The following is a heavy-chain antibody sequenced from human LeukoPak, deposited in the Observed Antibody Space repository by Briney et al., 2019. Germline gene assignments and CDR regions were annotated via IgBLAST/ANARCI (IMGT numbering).Heavy chain of an antibody. D-gene: IGHD5-12*01. Sequence: NSSQTLSLTCTVSGDSINTGVYYWGWIRQHPGKGLEWIGNIYYSGNTYSNPSLKSRLSLSVDTSKNQFSLKLSSVTAADTAVYYCARVRDVDKGWYFDYWGQGTLVTVSS. V-gene: IGHV4-31*03. CDR2: IYYSGNT. CDR1: GDSINTGVYY. J-gene: IGHJ4*02. CDR3: ARVRDVDKGWYFDY.